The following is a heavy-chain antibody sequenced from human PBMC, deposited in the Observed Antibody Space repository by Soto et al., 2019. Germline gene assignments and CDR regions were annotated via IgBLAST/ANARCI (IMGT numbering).Heavy chain of an antibody. D-gene: IGHD1-26*01. J-gene: IGHJ5*02. CDR3: ATSANEGWFDP. Sequence: ASVKVSCKASGYAFTTYYIHWVRQAPGQGLEWMGISNPSGGSTSNTQKFQGRVTMTRDTSTSTVYMELSSLRSEDTAVDYCATSANEGWFDPWGQGTLVTVSS. CDR2: SNPSGGST. V-gene: IGHV1-46*01. CDR1: GYAFTTYY.